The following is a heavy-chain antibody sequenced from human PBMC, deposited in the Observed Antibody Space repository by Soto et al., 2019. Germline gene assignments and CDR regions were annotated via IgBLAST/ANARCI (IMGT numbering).Heavy chain of an antibody. Sequence: QVQLVQSGAEVKKPGASVKVSCKASGYTFTDYWIHWVRQAPGQGLEWMGWINTKSGGTNYAQKFQGWVTMARETSISTAYLDLSRLTSDNTAMYYCARDYCGGDCPGIWYFDLWGRGTLVTVSS. D-gene: IGHD2-21*01. J-gene: IGHJ2*01. CDR2: INTKSGGT. CDR1: GYTFTDYW. CDR3: ARDYCGGDCPGIWYFDL. V-gene: IGHV1-2*04.